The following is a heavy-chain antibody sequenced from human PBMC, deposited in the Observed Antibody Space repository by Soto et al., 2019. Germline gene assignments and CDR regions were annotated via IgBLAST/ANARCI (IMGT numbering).Heavy chain of an antibody. CDR1: GFTFSSYW. J-gene: IGHJ6*02. CDR3: ARDRIQLWLRPDYGMDV. Sequence: GGSLRLSCAASGFTFSSYWMHWVRQAPGKGLVWVSRISSDGSSTSYADSVKGRFTISRDNDKNTLYLQMKSLRAEDTAVYYCARDRIQLWLRPDYGMDVWGQGTPVTVSS. V-gene: IGHV3-74*01. CDR2: ISSDGSST. D-gene: IGHD5-18*01.